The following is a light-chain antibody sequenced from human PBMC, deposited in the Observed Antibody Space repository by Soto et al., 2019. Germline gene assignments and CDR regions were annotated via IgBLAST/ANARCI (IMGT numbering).Light chain of an antibody. CDR1: SSDVGGYNH. CDR2: DVS. Sequence: QSVLTQPSSVSGSPGQSITISCTGTSSDVGGYNHVSWYQQHPGEAPKLMIYDVSDRPSGVSNRFPASKSGNTASLTISELQLLDEANYFCSLYQCGNSPCVFGAGTTVTAL. CDR3: SLYQCGNSPCV. J-gene: IGLJ1*01. V-gene: IGLV2-14*03.